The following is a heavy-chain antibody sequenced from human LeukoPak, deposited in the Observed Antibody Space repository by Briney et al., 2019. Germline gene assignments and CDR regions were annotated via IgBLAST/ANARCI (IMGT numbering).Heavy chain of an antibody. D-gene: IGHD6-13*01. Sequence: SETLSLTCTVSGGSISSSSYYWGWIRQPPGKGLEWIGSIYYSGSTYYNPSLKSRVTISVDTSKNQFSLKLSSVTAADTAVYYCARRAAAGKGAFDIWGQGTMVTVSS. V-gene: IGHV4-39*01. CDR2: IYYSGST. CDR3: ARRAAAGKGAFDI. CDR1: GGSISSSSYY. J-gene: IGHJ3*02.